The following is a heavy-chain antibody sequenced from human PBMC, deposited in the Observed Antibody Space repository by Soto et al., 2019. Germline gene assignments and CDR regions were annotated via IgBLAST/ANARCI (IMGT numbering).Heavy chain of an antibody. Sequence: EQLLESGGGLVQPGGSLSLSCAVSGFTFSNFAMSWVRQAPGKGLEWVSTSSNHGFTTYYADSVRGRFTISRDNSKNTLNLQMNSLTAEDAGVYFCAKSTGCSGGICYWGQGTQVTVSS. V-gene: IGHV3-23*01. CDR1: GFTFSNFA. J-gene: IGHJ4*02. CDR2: SSNHGFTT. CDR3: AKSTGCSGGICY. D-gene: IGHD2-15*01.